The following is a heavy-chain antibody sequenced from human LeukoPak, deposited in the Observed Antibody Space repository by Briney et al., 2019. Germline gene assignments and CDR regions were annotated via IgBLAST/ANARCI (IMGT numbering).Heavy chain of an antibody. CDR2: MNHSGST. Sequence: SETLSLTCTVSGASVSNYHWSWIRQPPGKGLEWIGEMNHSGSTNYSPSLKSRVIVSVDTSKNQFSLKLTSVTAADTAVYYCARHGFAGAFQHWGQGTLVTVSS. CDR1: GASVSNYH. V-gene: IGHV4-34*01. CDR3: ARHGFAGAFQH. J-gene: IGHJ1*01. D-gene: IGHD3-10*01.